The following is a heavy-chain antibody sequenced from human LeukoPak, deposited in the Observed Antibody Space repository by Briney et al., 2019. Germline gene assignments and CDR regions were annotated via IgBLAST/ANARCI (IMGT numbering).Heavy chain of an antibody. V-gene: IGHV3-74*01. CDR2: INSDGSST. Sequence: PGGSLRLSCAASGFTFSSYWMHWVRQAPGKGLVWVSRINSDGSSTSYADSVKGRFTISRDNAKNTLYLQMNSLRAEDTAVYYCAKYYYYGSGSYYDAFDNWGQGTLVTVSS. D-gene: IGHD3-10*01. CDR3: AKYYYYGSGSYYDAFDN. J-gene: IGHJ4*02. CDR1: GFTFSSYW.